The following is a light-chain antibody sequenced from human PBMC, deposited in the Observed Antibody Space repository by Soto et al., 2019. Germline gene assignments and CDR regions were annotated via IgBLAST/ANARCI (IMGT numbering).Light chain of an antibody. CDR3: QQYNNCPSWT. CDR1: QSVSSN. V-gene: IGKV3-15*01. J-gene: IGKJ1*01. Sequence: EIVMTQSPATLSVSPGERATLSCRASQSVSSNLAWYQQKPGQAPRLLIYGASTRATGIPARFSGSGSGTEFTLTISSLQSEDFAVYYCQQYNNCPSWTFGQGTKV. CDR2: GAS.